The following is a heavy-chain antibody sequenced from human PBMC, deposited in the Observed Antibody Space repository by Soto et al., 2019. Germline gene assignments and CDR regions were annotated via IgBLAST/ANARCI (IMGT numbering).Heavy chain of an antibody. CDR3: ARVALGFDP. V-gene: IGHV3-13*04. CDR1: GFTFSRYD. Sequence: EVQVVESGGGLVQPGGSLRLSCAASGFTFSRYDMHWVRQATGRGLEWVSGIGTSGDTYYAGSVKGRFTISRENAKNSVYLQMNSLRAVDTAVYYCARVALGFDPWGQGTLVAVSS. CDR2: IGTSGDT. D-gene: IGHD6-6*01. J-gene: IGHJ5*02.